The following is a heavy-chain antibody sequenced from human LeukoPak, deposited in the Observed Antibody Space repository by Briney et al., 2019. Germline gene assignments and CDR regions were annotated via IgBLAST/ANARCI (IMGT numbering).Heavy chain of an antibody. CDR2: IYYSGST. Sequence: SETLSLTCTVSGGSISSYYWSWIRQPPGKGLEWIGYIYYSGSTNYNPSLKSRVTISVDTSKNQFSLKLSSVTAADTAVYYCARGDGYGTHDYWGQGTLVTVSS. CDR3: ARGDGYGTHDY. CDR1: GGSISSYY. V-gene: IGHV4-59*01. D-gene: IGHD3-22*01. J-gene: IGHJ4*02.